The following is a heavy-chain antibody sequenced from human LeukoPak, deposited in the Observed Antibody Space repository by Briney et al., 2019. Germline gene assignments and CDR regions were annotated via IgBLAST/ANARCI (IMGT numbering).Heavy chain of an antibody. CDR2: ISPDGSET. CDR1: GLHFSRYS. Sequence: QAGGSLRPSCAVSGLHFSRYSFHWVRQAPGKGLEWVALISPDGSETYYADPLKGRFTISRDSSKDTLFLEVSSVRPDDTAVYFCAVDRRSSGGTCLEDWGRGTPVAVSS. D-gene: IGHD2-15*01. J-gene: IGHJ4*02. V-gene: IGHV3-30*03. CDR3: AVDRRSSGGTCLED.